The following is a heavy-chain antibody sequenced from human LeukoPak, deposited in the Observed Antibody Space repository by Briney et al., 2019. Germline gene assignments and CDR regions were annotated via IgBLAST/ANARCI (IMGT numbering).Heavy chain of an antibody. CDR3: ARVGSSWAIYYFDY. CDR1: GYSFSSYW. CDR2: IYPGDSDT. Sequence: GESLKISCEASGYSFSSYWIGWVRQMPGKGLEWMGIIYPGDSDTRYSPSFQGQVTISADKSISTAYLQWSSLKASDTAMYYCARVGSSWAIYYFDYWGQGTLVTVSS. J-gene: IGHJ4*02. D-gene: IGHD6-13*01. V-gene: IGHV5-51*01.